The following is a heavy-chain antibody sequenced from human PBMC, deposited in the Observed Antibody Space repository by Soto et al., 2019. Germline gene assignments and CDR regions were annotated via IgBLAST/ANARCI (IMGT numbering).Heavy chain of an antibody. V-gene: IGHV3-53*01. CDR2: IYSGGST. CDR1: GFTVSSNY. Sequence: EVQLVESGGGLIQPGGSLRLSCAASGFTVSSNYMSWVRQAPGKGLEWVSVIYSGGSTYYADSVKGRFTISRDNSKNTRYLPMNSLRAEDTAVYYCARLLTPSIAAAAFFDYWGQGTLVTVSS. D-gene: IGHD6-13*01. CDR3: ARLLTPSIAAAAFFDY. J-gene: IGHJ4*02.